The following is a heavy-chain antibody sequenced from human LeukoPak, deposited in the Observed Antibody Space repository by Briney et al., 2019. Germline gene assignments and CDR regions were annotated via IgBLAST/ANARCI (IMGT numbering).Heavy chain of an antibody. Sequence: SETLSLTCTVSSGSISSGGYYWSWVRQHPGKGLEWIACIYYRGNTYYDPSLQSRVTISVDTSKNQFSLKLSSVTAADTAVYYCASLYGSRYFQHWGQGTLVTVSS. D-gene: IGHD3-10*01. V-gene: IGHV4-31*03. CDR2: IYYRGNT. J-gene: IGHJ1*01. CDR3: ASLYGSRYFQH. CDR1: SGSISSGGYY.